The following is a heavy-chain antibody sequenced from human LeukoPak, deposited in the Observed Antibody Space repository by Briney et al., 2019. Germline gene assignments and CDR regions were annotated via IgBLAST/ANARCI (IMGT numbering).Heavy chain of an antibody. D-gene: IGHD3-10*01. J-gene: IGHJ4*02. CDR2: ISYDGSNK. Sequence: GGSLRLSCAASGFTFSSYAMHWVRQAPGKGLEWVAVISYDGSNKYYADSVKGRFTISRDNSKNTLYLQMNSLRAEDTAVYYCGRGSVGFGELNYWGQGTLVTVSS. CDR3: GRGSVGFGELNY. CDR1: GFTFSSYA. V-gene: IGHV3-30-3*01.